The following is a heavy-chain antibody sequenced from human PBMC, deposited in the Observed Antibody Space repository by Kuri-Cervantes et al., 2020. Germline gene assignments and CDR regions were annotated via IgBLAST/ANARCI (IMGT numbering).Heavy chain of an antibody. Sequence: ASVKVSCKASGYTFTSYAMHWVRQAPGQRLEWMGWGNAGNGNTKYSQEFQGRVTITRDTSASTAYMELSSLRSEDMAVYYCATAGSYYEFVDYWGQGTLVTVSS. CDR3: ATAGSYYEFVDY. J-gene: IGHJ4*02. V-gene: IGHV1-3*02. D-gene: IGHD1-26*01. CDR1: GYTFTSYA. CDR2: GNAGNGNT.